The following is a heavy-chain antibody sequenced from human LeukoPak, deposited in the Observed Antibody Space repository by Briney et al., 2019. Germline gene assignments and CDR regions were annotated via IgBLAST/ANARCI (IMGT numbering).Heavy chain of an antibody. CDR1: GGSISSYY. CDR3: ARGGFYCGGDCYVEY. J-gene: IGHJ4*02. Sequence: PSETLSLTCTVSGGSISSYYCSWIRQPPGKGMEWNGEINHRGTTNYNPSLKSRVTISVDTSKNQFSLRLGALTAADTAVYYCARGGFYCGGDCYVEYWGQGTLVTVSS. CDR2: INHRGTT. D-gene: IGHD2-21*02. V-gene: IGHV4-34*01.